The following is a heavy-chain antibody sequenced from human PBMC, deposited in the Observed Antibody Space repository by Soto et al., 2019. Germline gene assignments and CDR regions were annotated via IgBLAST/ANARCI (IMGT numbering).Heavy chain of an antibody. D-gene: IGHD1-26*01. J-gene: IGHJ6*02. V-gene: IGHV3-23*01. CDR1: GFTFSSYA. CDR2: ISGSGGST. Sequence: GGSLRLSCAASGFTFSSYAMSWVRQAPGKGLEWVSAISGSGGSTYYADSVKGRFTISRDNSKNTLYLQMNSLRAEDTAVYYCAKDLDVSGSYQLYYYYGMDVWGQGTTVTVSS. CDR3: AKDLDVSGSYQLYYYYGMDV.